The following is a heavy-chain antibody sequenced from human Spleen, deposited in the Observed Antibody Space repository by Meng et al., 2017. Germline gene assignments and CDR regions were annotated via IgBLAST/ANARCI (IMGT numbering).Heavy chain of an antibody. D-gene: IGHD5-24*01. Sequence: QVQRQPSGPGLVKPSPTLSLSCAISGDSVASISAAWNWIRQSPSRGLEWLGRTYYRSKWFNDYALSVKSRVTVNPDTSKNQFSLQLNSVTPEDTAVYYCARGDGYIIDYWGQGTLVTASS. CDR1: GDSVASISAA. J-gene: IGHJ4*02. V-gene: IGHV6-1*01. CDR2: TYYRSKWFN. CDR3: ARGDGYIIDY.